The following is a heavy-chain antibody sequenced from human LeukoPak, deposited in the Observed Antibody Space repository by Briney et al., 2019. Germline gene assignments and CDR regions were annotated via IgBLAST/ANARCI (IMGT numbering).Heavy chain of an antibody. V-gene: IGHV3-13*04. CDR2: IGTAGDT. CDR1: GFTFSSYE. J-gene: IGHJ4*02. D-gene: IGHD5-18*01. Sequence: GGSLRLSCAASGFTFSSYEMNWVRQATGKGLEWVSAIGTAGDTYYPGSVKGRFTISRENAKNSLYLQMNSLRAGDTAVYYWAQSALGYSYGATDWGGQGTLVTVSS. CDR3: AQSALGYSYGATDW.